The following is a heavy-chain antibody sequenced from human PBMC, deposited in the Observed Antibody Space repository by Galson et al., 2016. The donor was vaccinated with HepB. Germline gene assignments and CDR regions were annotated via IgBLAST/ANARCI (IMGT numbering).Heavy chain of an antibody. CDR2: ISVYNGDT. J-gene: IGHJ3*02. D-gene: IGHD4-23*01. Sequence: VKVSCKASGYTFRNFVINWVRQAPGQGLEWMGRISVYNGDTSFAQNLQVRVTLTTDTSSNTAYMELRSLRPDDAALYYCAREGYGGIDAFDIWGQGTMVIVSS. CDR3: AREGYGGIDAFDI. CDR1: GYTFRNFV. V-gene: IGHV1-18*04.